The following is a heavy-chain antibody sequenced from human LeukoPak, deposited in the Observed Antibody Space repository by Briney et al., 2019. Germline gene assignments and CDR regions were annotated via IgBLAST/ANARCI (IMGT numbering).Heavy chain of an antibody. CDR2: ISYSGGT. D-gene: IGHD3-10*01. Sequence: SETLSLTCTVSGGSISGYYWSWIRQPPGRGLEWIGYISYSGGTNYNPSLKSRVSISVDTSKNQFSLKLKSVTAADTAVYYCARARESDQWGQGTLVTVSS. CDR3: ARARESDQ. V-gene: IGHV4-59*01. CDR1: GGSISGYY. J-gene: IGHJ4*02.